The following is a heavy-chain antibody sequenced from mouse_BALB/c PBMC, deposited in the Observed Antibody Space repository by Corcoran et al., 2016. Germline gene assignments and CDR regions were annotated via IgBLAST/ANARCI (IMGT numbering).Heavy chain of an antibody. CDR1: GYTFTTAG. Sequence: QIQLVQSGPELKKPGETVRISCKASGYTFTTAGMQWVQKMPGKGLKWIGWINTHSGVPKYAEDFKGRFAFSLETSASTAYLQISNLKNEDTATYFCASAYYGNWFAYWGQGTLVTVSA. CDR2: INTHSGVP. CDR3: ASAYYGNWFAY. J-gene: IGHJ3*01. D-gene: IGHD2-10*01. V-gene: IGHV9-4*02.